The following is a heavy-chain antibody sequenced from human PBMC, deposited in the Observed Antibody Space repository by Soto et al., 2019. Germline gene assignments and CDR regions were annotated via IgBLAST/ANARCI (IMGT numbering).Heavy chain of an antibody. CDR3: ARGGYIVVVTAIPNYYGMDF. D-gene: IGHD2-21*02. J-gene: IGHJ6*02. V-gene: IGHV1-18*01. Sequence: QVPLVQSGAEVKKPGASVKVSCKASGYTFTSYGISWVRQAPGQGLEWMGWISAYNGNTNYAQKLQGRVTMTTDATTSPAYMELRSLRSDDTAVYYCARGGYIVVVTAIPNYYGMDFWGQGTTVTVSS. CDR2: ISAYNGNT. CDR1: GYTFTSYG.